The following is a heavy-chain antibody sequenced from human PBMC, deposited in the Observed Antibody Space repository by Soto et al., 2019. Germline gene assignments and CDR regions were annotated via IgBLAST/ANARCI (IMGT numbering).Heavy chain of an antibody. D-gene: IGHD5-12*01. Sequence: VQLVESGGGLVQPGGSLRLSCAASGFTFSYYWMSWVRQAPGKGLEWVANVNQDGSEKYYVDSVKGRFTISRDNAKNSLYLQMNSLRVEDTAVYYCAREYSGFETPRENDYWGQGTLVTVSS. V-gene: IGHV3-7*05. J-gene: IGHJ4*02. CDR1: GFTFSYYW. CDR3: AREYSGFETPRENDY. CDR2: VNQDGSEK.